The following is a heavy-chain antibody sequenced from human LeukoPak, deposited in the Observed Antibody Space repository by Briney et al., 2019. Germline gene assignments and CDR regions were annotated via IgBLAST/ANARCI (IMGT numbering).Heavy chain of an antibody. CDR1: GFTFSNYW. CDR3: ARASAPEGSDY. J-gene: IGHJ4*02. V-gene: IGHV3-7*01. Sequence: GGSLRLSCAASGFTFSNYWMTWVRQAPGKGLERVAQIKHDGSEKYYVDSVKGRFTISRDNAKNSLYLQMNSLRAEDTAVYYCARASAPEGSDYWGQGTLVTVSS. CDR2: IKHDGSEK. D-gene: IGHD2-2*01.